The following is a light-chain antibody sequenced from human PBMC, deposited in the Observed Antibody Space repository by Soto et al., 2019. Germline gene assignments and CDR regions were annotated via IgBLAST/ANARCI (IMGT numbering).Light chain of an antibody. CDR1: QSVSSN. J-gene: IGKJ2*01. Sequence: EIVVTQSPATLSVSPGERATLSCRASQSVSSNLAWYQQKPGQAPRLLIYGASTRATGITARFSGSGSGTEFTLTISSLQSEDFEVYYCQLGNTFGQGTKLEIK. V-gene: IGKV3-15*01. CDR3: QLGNT. CDR2: GAS.